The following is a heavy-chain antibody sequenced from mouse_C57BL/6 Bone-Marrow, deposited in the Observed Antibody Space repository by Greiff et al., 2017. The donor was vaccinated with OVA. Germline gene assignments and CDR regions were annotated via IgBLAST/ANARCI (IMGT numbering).Heavy chain of an antibody. D-gene: IGHD2-4*01. Sequence: VQLQQPGAELVKPGASVKLSCKASGYTFTSYWMHWVKQRPGQGLEWIGMIHPNSGSTNYNEKFKSKATLTVDKSSSTAYMQLSSLTSEDSAVYDCARGLRRGFAYWGQGTLVTVSA. J-gene: IGHJ3*01. CDR1: GYTFTSYW. CDR3: ARGLRRGFAY. V-gene: IGHV1-64*01. CDR2: IHPNSGST.